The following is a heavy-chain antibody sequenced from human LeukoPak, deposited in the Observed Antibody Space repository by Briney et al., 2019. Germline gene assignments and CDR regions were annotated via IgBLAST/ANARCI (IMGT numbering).Heavy chain of an antibody. V-gene: IGHV4-61*02. CDR1: GGSISSGSYY. Sequence: PSETLSLTCTVSGGSISSGSYYWSWIRQPAGKGLEWIGRIYTSGSTNYNPPLKSRVTISVDTSKNQFSLKLSSVTAADTAVYYCAREPYSSGWYADYWGQGTLVTVSS. J-gene: IGHJ4*02. D-gene: IGHD6-19*01. CDR3: AREPYSSGWYADY. CDR2: IYTSGST.